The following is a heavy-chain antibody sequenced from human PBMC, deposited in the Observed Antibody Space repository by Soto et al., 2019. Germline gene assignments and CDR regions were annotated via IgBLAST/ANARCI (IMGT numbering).Heavy chain of an antibody. CDR2: ISASGGST. J-gene: IGHJ4*02. V-gene: IGHV3-23*01. CDR1: GFTFSSYA. D-gene: IGHD2-15*01. Sequence: EVQLLESGGGLVQPGGSLRLSCAASGFTFSSYAMSWVRQAPGKGLEWVSAISASGGSTYYADSVKGRFTISRDSSKNTVFLQIHSLRAEDTAVYYCAKGSSAVYCFDYWGQGTLVTVSS. CDR3: AKGSSAVYCFDY.